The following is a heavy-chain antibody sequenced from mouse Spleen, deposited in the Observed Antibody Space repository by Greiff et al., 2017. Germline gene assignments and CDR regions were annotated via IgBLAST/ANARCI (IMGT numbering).Heavy chain of an antibody. D-gene: IGHD1-1*01. Sequence: EVQRVESGPELVKPGDSVKISCKASGYSFTGYFMNWVMQSHGKSLEWIGRINPYNGDTFYNQKFKGKATLTVDKSSSTAHMELRSLTSEDSAVYYCAREPYYGSSYWYFDVWGTGTTVTVSS. CDR1: GYSFTGYF. V-gene: IGHV1-20*01. J-gene: IGHJ1*03. CDR3: AREPYYGSSYWYFDV. CDR2: INPYNGDT.